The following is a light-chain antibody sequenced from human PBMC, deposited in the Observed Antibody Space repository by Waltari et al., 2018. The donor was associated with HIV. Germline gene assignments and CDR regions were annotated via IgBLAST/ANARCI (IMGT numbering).Light chain of an antibody. J-gene: IGKJ3*01. V-gene: IGKV1-33*01. CDR3: QQYDKLPFT. Sequence: DIQMSLSPSSLSASIGVRVTITCHASQDNTTYLKWYQQKPGKAPKLLIFAASNLQTGVPSRISGDRSGSDFGLNIYSLQPEDFATYFCQQYDKLPFTLGPGTKVD. CDR2: AAS. CDR1: QDNTTY.